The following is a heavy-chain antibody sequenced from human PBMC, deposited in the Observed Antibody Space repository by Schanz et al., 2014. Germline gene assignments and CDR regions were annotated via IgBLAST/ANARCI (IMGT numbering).Heavy chain of an antibody. J-gene: IGHJ4*02. CDR1: GDSISSYY. V-gene: IGHV4-4*07. Sequence: QVQLQESGPRLVKPSETLSLTCNVSGDSISSYYWSWIRQPAGKGLEWIGRIFTGGSSDYNRSFKSRITMSIDTSKKYLSLNLNSVTAADTAFYFCARVSRGGVFDFWGPGILVTVSS. CDR3: ARVSRGGVFDF. CDR2: IFTGGSS. D-gene: IGHD3-3*01.